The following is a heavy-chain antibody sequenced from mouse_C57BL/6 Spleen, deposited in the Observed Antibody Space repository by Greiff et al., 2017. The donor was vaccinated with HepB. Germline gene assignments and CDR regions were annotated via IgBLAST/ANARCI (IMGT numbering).Heavy chain of an antibody. D-gene: IGHD2-12*01. J-gene: IGHJ2*01. CDR2: IYPGSGST. V-gene: IGHV1-55*01. CDR3: ARWDYSPPVS. Sequence: VQLQQPGAELVKPGASVKMSCKASGYTFTSYWITWVKQRPGQGLEWIGDIYPGSGSTNYNEKFKSKATLTVDTSSSTAYMKLSSLTSEDSAVYYCARWDYSPPVSWGQGTTLTVSS. CDR1: GYTFTSYW.